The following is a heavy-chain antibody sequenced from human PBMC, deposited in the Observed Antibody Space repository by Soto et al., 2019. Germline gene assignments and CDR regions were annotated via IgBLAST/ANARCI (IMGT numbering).Heavy chain of an antibody. D-gene: IGHD2-15*01. J-gene: IGHJ5*02. CDR3: ARALGYCRSGTCSREWFDP. CDR2: VRGDNGHT. Sequence: QVQLVQSGAEVKKPGASVKVSCKASGYTFTTHGISWVRQAPGQGLEWMGWVRGDNGHTNYAQSLQCRVTMTTDTSTNTAYMELRSLRSDDRAVYYCARALGYCRSGTCSREWFDPWGQGTLVTVSS. CDR1: GYTFTTHG. V-gene: IGHV1-18*01.